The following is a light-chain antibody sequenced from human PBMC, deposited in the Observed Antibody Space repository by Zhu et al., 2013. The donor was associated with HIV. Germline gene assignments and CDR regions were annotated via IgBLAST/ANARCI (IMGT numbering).Light chain of an antibody. CDR2: DTS. CDR3: QKYHSAPFT. J-gene: IGKJ3*01. Sequence: DVQMTQSPSSLSASVGDRVTITCQASQDIDKYLNWYQQRPGKAPNLLIYDTSNLETGVPSRFSGSGSGTDFSLSISSLRPEDVATYYCQKYHSAPFTFGPGTKVDLK. CDR1: QDIDKY. V-gene: IGKV1-33*01.